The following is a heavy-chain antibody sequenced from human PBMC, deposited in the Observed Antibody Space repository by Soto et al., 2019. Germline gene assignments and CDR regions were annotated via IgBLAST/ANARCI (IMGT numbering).Heavy chain of an antibody. Sequence: SVKVSCKASGGTFSSYAISWVRQAPGQGLEWMGGIIPIFGTANYAQKFQGRVTITADESTSTAYMELSGLRSEDTAVYYCARDSRPLIWYALDYWGQGTLVTVSS. D-gene: IGHD6-13*01. J-gene: IGHJ4*02. CDR2: IIPIFGTA. CDR3: ARDSRPLIWYALDY. CDR1: GGTFSSYA. V-gene: IGHV1-69*13.